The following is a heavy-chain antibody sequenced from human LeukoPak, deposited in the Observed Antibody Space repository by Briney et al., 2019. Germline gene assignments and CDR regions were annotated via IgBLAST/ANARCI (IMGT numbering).Heavy chain of an antibody. CDR3: ATTGSSSWYWGTDYYYYMDV. Sequence: SETLSLTCAVSGGSVSGYYWSWIRQPAGKGLEWIGRIYTSGSTNYNPSLKSRVTMSVDTSKNQFSLKLSSVTAADTAVYYCATTGSSSWYWGTDYYYYMDVWGKGTTVTVSS. D-gene: IGHD6-13*01. CDR2: IYTSGST. V-gene: IGHV4-4*07. CDR1: GGSVSGYY. J-gene: IGHJ6*03.